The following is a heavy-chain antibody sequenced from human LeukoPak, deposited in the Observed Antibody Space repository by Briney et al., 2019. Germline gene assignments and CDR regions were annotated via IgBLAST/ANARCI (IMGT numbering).Heavy chain of an antibody. CDR2: ISSSSSTI. J-gene: IGHJ4*02. CDR1: GFIFSRYS. D-gene: IGHD7-27*01. CDR3: AREPRTNWGMYYFDY. V-gene: IGHV3-48*02. Sequence: GGSLRHSCGASGFIFSRYSMSWVRQAPEKGLEWVSYISSSSSTIYYADSVKGRFTISRDNAKNSLYLQMSSLRDEDTAVYYCAREPRTNWGMYYFDYWGQGTLVTVSS.